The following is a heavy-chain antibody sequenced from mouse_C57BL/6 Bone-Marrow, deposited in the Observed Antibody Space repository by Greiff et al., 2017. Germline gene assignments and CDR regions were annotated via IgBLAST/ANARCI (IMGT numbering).Heavy chain of an antibody. J-gene: IGHJ4*01. D-gene: IGHD2-3*01. CDR2: IYPGNSDT. CDR3: TRSRWLLRPYYAMDY. CDR1: GYTFTSYW. Sequence: EVQLQESGTVLARPGASVKMSCKTSGYTFTSYWMHWVKQRPGQGLEWIGAIYPGNSDTSYNQKFKGKAKLTAVTSASTAYMELSSLTNEDSAVYYCTRSRWLLRPYYAMDYWGQGTSVTVSS. V-gene: IGHV1-5*01.